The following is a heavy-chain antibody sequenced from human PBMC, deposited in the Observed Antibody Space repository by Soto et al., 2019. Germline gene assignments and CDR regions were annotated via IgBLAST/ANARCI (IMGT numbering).Heavy chain of an antibody. V-gene: IGHV4-31*03. Sequence: SETLSLTYTVSGGSFSSGSYCRSWIRQHPGKGLEWIGYIYYSGSTYYNPSLKSRVTMSADTSKNQFSLKLSSVTAADTAVYYCARSVDPWGQGTLVTVSS. CDR1: GGSFSSGSYC. J-gene: IGHJ5*02. CDR3: ARSVDP. CDR2: IYYSGST.